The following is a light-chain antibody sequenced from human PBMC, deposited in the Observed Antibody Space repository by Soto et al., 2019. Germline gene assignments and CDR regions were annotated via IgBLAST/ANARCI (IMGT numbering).Light chain of an antibody. V-gene: IGKV1-17*01. Sequence: DIQMTQSPSSLSASVGDRVTITCRASQAIRNDVGWYQQKPGKDPKRLIYIASRLESGVPSRFSGSGFGTEFTLTISGLQPEDFATYYCQQSYTTPSSTFGQGTRLEIK. CDR1: QAIRND. CDR3: QQSYTTPSST. CDR2: IAS. J-gene: IGKJ5*01.